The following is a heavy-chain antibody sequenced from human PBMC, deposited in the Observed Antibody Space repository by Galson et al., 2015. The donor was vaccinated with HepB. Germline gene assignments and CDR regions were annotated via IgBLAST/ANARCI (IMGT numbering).Heavy chain of an antibody. D-gene: IGHD4-17*01. CDR3: ATGMGYGDHRYYYYYGMDV. CDR1: GYTLTELS. Sequence: SVKVSCKVSGYTLTELSMHWVRQAPGKGLEWMGGFDPEDGETIYAQKFQGRVTMTEDTSTDTAYMELSSLRSEDTAVYYCATGMGYGDHRYYYYYGMDVWGQGTTVTVSS. J-gene: IGHJ6*02. CDR2: FDPEDGET. V-gene: IGHV1-24*01.